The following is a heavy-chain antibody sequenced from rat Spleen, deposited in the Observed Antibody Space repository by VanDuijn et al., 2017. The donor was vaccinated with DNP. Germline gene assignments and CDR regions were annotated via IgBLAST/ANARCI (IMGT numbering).Heavy chain of an antibody. CDR3: ARSYNYCFDY. D-gene: IGHD1-5*01. J-gene: IGHJ2*01. CDR2: ITSSGGDT. CDR1: GLTFTHYD. Sequence: EVQLVESGGGLVQPGRSLKLSCAASGLTFTHYDMVWVRQAPTKGLEWVASITSSGGDTYYRDSVKGRFTISRENAKSTLYLQLDSLRSEETATYYCARSYNYCFDYWGQGVMVTVSS. V-gene: IGHV5S11*01.